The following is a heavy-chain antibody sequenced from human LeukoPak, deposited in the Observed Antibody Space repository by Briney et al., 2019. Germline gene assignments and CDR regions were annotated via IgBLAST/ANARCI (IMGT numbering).Heavy chain of an antibody. CDR1: GGSVSSGSYY. D-gene: IGHD5-24*01. CDR2: IYYSGST. V-gene: IGHV4-61*01. Sequence: TSETLSLTCTVSGGSVSSGSYYWSWIRQPPGKGLEWIGYIYYSGSTNYNPYLKSRVTMSVDTSKNQFSLKLSSVTAADTAVYYWAREEMATSYYFDYWGQGTLVTVSS. J-gene: IGHJ4*02. CDR3: AREEMATSYYFDY.